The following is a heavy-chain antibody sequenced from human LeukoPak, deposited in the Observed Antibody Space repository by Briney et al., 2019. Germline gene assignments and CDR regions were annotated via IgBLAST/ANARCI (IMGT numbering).Heavy chain of an antibody. Sequence: PGESLKISCKGSGYSFTSYWIGWVRQMPGKGLEWMGIIYPGDSDTRYSPSFQGQVTISADKSISTAYLQWSSLEASDTAMYYCARHQGVGYCSSTSCYPFDYWGRGTLVTVSS. V-gene: IGHV5-51*01. J-gene: IGHJ4*02. CDR2: IYPGDSDT. CDR1: GYSFTSYW. CDR3: ARHQGVGYCSSTSCYPFDY. D-gene: IGHD2-2*01.